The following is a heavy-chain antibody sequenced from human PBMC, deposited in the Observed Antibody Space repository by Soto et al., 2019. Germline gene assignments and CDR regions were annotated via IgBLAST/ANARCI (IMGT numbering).Heavy chain of an antibody. CDR1: GGSISSSSYY. V-gene: IGHV4-39*01. D-gene: IGHD2-15*01. J-gene: IGHJ6*03. Sequence: SETLSLTCTVSGGSISSSSYYWGWIRQPPGKGLEWIGSIYYSGSTYYNPSLKSRVTISVDTSKNQFSLKLSSVTAADTAVYYCARGGCSGGSCLDDYYYYYMDVWGKGTTVTVSS. CDR3: ARGGCSGGSCLDDYYYYYMDV. CDR2: IYYSGST.